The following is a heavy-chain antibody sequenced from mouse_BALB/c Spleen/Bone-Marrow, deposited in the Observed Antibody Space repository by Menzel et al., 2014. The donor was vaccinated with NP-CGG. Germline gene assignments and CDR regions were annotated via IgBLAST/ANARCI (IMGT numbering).Heavy chain of an antibody. CDR3: ARPETGSWFAY. J-gene: IGHJ3*01. CDR1: GFDFSRYW. CDR2: INPDSSII. D-gene: IGHD4-1*01. V-gene: IGHV4-1*02. Sequence: EVKLVESGGGLVQPGGSLKISCAASGFDFSRYWMNWVRQAPGKGLEWIGEINPDSSIINYTPSLKDKFIISRDNAKNTLFLQMSKVKSEDTALYYCARPETGSWFAYWGQGTLVTVSA.